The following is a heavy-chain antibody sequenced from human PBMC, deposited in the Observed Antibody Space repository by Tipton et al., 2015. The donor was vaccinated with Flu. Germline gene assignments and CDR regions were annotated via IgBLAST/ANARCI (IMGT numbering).Heavy chain of an antibody. Sequence: QLVQSGAEVKKPGASVRVSCKASGYTFTGYFIHWVRQAPGQGLEWMGWINPNSGGTISAQKFQGRVTMTRDTSITTAYMDLRSLRSDDTAIYYCARDWFGRYFFDYWGQGTLVTVSS. CDR1: GYTFTGYF. J-gene: IGHJ4*02. CDR3: ARDWFGRYFFDY. D-gene: IGHD3-10*01. V-gene: IGHV1-2*02. CDR2: INPNSGGT.